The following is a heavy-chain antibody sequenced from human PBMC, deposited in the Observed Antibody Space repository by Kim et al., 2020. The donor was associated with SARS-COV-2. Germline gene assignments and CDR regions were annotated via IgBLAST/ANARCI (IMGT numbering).Heavy chain of an antibody. D-gene: IGHD3-22*01. CDR1: GFTFSSYA. CDR3: AKPQPWNYDSSGYYSG. CDR2: ISGSGGST. J-gene: IGHJ4*02. Sequence: GGSLRLSCAASGFTFSSYAMSWVRQAPGKGLEWVSAISGSGGSTYYADSVKGRFTISRDNSKNTLYLQMNSLRAEDTAVYYCAKPQPWNYDSSGYYSGWGQGTLVTVSS. V-gene: IGHV3-23*01.